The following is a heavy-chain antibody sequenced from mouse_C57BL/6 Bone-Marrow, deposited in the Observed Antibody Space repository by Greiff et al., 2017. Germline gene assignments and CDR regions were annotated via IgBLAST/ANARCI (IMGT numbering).Heavy chain of an antibody. CDR3: ARGYGSYYAMDY. CDR2: IDPSDSYT. D-gene: IGHD2-10*02. J-gene: IGHJ4*01. Sequence: QVQLQQPGAELVKPGASVKLSCKASGYTFTSYWMPWVKQRPGQGLEWIGEIDPSDSYTNYNQKFKGKATLTVDTSSSTAYMQLSSLTSEDSAVYDCARGYGSYYAMDYWGQGTSVTVSA. CDR1: GYTFTSYW. V-gene: IGHV1-50*01.